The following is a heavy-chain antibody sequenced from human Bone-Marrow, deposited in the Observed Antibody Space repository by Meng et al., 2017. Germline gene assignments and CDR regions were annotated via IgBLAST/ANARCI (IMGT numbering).Heavy chain of an antibody. J-gene: IGHJ6*02. D-gene: IGHD6-13*01. Sequence: GGSLRLSCAASGFTFSDFAMHWGRQSSGKGLQWVGRIKSNANSYATAYATSVTGRFTISRDDSRNTAYLKRNSRKTEDSAGYYWARPIASRWYSGRYYNGMDVWSQGTMVTVSS. V-gene: IGHV3-73*01. CDR2: IKSNANSYAT. CDR1: GFTFSDFA. CDR3: ARPIASRWYSGRYYNGMDV.